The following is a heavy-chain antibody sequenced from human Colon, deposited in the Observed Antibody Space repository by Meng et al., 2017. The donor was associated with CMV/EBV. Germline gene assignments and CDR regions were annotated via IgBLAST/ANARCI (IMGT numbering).Heavy chain of an antibody. CDR2: ISSSSSAI. V-gene: IGHV3-48*04. Sequence: GESLKISCAAFGFSFSNNHMNWVRQAPGRGLEWISYISSSSSAIEYADAVKGRFTSSRDNAKNSVSLQMNALKVEDTAVYYCMRDLLPIRLIPAAQDYWGQGTLVTVSS. D-gene: IGHD2-2*01. CDR1: GFSFSNNH. CDR3: MRDLLPIRLIPAAQDY. J-gene: IGHJ4*02.